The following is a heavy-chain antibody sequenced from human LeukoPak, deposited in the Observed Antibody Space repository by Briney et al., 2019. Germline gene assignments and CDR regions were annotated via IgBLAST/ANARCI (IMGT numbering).Heavy chain of an antibody. J-gene: IGHJ5*02. CDR2: ISAYNGNT. CDR3: ARDRGWELGYCSGGSCYDENWLDP. CDR1: GYTFTSYG. D-gene: IGHD2-15*01. V-gene: IGHV1-18*01. Sequence: GASVKVSCKASGYTFTSYGISWVRQAPGQGLEWMGWISAYNGNTNYAQKLQGRVIMTTDTSTSTVYMELRSLRSDDTAVYYCARDRGWELGYCSGGSCYDENWLDPWGQGTLVTVSS.